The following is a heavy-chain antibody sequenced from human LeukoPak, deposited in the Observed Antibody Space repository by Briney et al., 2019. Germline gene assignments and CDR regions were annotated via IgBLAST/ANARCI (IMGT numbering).Heavy chain of an antibody. Sequence: PGRSLRLSCAASGFPFSSYAMHWVRQAPGKGLEWVALISYDGSNEHYADSVKGRFTISRDNSKNTLYLQVNSLRAEDTAVYYCAKSRFSCIGNNCYSPDYWGQGTLVTVSS. CDR2: ISYDGSNE. V-gene: IGHV3-30*18. CDR3: AKSRFSCIGNNCYSPDY. D-gene: IGHD2-15*01. CDR1: GFPFSSYA. J-gene: IGHJ4*02.